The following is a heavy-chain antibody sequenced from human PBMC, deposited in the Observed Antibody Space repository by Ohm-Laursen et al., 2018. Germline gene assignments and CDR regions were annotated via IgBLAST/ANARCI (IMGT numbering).Heavy chain of an antibody. D-gene: IGHD1-26*01. CDR3: ARDKSSEDAFDI. J-gene: IGHJ3*02. CDR2: IWYGGSDK. CDR1: GFTFSSYG. Sequence: SLRLSCAASGFTFSSYGTHWVRQAPGKGLEWVAVIWYGGSDKYYADSVKGRVTISRDNSKNTLYLQMNSLRAEDTAVYYCARDKSSEDAFDIWGQGTMVTVSS. V-gene: IGHV3-33*01.